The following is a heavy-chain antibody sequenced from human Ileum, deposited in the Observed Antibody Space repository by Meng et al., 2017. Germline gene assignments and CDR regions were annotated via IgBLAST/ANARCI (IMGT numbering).Heavy chain of an antibody. CDR3: AREAHLAAFGH. J-gene: IGHJ4*02. CDR2: TYYRSKWYN. V-gene: IGHV6-1*01. CDR1: GDKPFNNSAT. Sequence: VPVQQSRPGVVKPSQTLPPHCAIPGDKPFNNSATWNWVRQSPSRGLEWMGRTYYRSKWYNDYALSVNSRITVNPDTSKNQISLQLNSVTPDDTAVYYCAREAHLAAFGHWGQGTLVTVSS. D-gene: IGHD6-25*01.